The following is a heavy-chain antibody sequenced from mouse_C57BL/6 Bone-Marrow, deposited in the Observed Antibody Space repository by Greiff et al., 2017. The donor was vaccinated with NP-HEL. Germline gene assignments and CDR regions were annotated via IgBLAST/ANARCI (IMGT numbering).Heavy chain of an antibody. V-gene: IGHV1-64*01. CDR3: ARCDYYGSSSYYFDY. J-gene: IGHJ2*01. D-gene: IGHD1-1*01. Sequence: QVQLQQPGAELVKPGASVKLSCKASGYTFTSYWMHWVKPRPGQGLEWIGMIHPNSGSTNYNEKFKSKATLTVDKSSTTAYMQLSSLTSEDSAVYYCARCDYYGSSSYYFDYWGQGTTLTVSA. CDR2: IHPNSGST. CDR1: GYTFTSYW.